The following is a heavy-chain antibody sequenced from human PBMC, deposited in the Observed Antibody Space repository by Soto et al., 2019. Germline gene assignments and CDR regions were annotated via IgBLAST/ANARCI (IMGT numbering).Heavy chain of an antibody. Sequence: QVQLVESGGGVVQPGRSLRLSCAVSGFPLSDYGMHWVRQAPGKGLEWVAVIWYDDSKKYYADSVKGRFTISRDTSKNTVYLQMNSLRVEDTAVYYCASERGSSYFDYWGQGTLVTVSS. D-gene: IGHD1-26*01. V-gene: IGHV3-33*01. J-gene: IGHJ4*02. CDR2: IWYDDSKK. CDR1: GFPLSDYG. CDR3: ASERGSSYFDY.